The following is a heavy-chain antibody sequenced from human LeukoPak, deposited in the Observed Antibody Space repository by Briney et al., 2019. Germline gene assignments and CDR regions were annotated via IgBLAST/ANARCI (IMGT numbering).Heavy chain of an antibody. Sequence: PGGSLRLSCAASGFTFSSYAMSWFRQAPGKGLRWVSAISGSGGSTYYADSVKGRFTISRDNSKNTLYLQMNSLRAEDTAVYYCAKEWTLYGDYDGVDYWGQGTLVTVSS. CDR2: ISGSGGST. CDR3: AKEWTLYGDYDGVDY. CDR1: GFTFSSYA. D-gene: IGHD4-17*01. J-gene: IGHJ4*02. V-gene: IGHV3-23*01.